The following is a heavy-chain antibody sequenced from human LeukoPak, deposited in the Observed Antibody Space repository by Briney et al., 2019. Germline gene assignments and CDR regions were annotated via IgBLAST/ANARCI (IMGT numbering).Heavy chain of an antibody. D-gene: IGHD3-22*01. V-gene: IGHV3-30*18. CDR3: AKEIYYDSSAFFDY. Sequence: PGGSLRLSCAASGFSFRSYGIHWVRQAPGKGLEWVAVIGSDGSKKYYADSVKGRFTISRDNSKNTLYLQMNSLRTEDTAMYFCAKEIYYDSSAFFDYWGQGTLVTVPS. CDR2: IGSDGSKK. CDR1: GFSFRSYG. J-gene: IGHJ4*02.